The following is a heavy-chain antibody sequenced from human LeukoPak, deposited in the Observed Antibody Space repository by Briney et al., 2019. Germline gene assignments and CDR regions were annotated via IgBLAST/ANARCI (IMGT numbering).Heavy chain of an antibody. V-gene: IGHV3-23*01. J-gene: IGHJ4*02. CDR3: AKGTRASGIFDY. Sequence: GGSLRLSCAASGFTFSSYAMSWVRQAPGKGLEWVSAISGSGGSTYYADSVKGRFTLSRDNSKNTLYLQMNSLRAEDTAVYYCAKGTRASGIFDYWGQGTLVTVSS. CDR1: GFTFSSYA. D-gene: IGHD1-7*01. CDR2: ISGSGGST.